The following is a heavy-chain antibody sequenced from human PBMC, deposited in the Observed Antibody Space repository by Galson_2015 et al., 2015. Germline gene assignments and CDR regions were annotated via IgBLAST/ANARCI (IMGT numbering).Heavy chain of an antibody. CDR3: ARQILDYDFWSGYYPTNFDY. J-gene: IGHJ4*02. CDR1: EFTFSRSC. CDR2: ISSTPTYI. D-gene: IGHD3-3*01. Sequence: SLRLSCAASEFTFSRSCMSWVRQAPGTGLEWVSSISSTPTYIYYADSAKGRFTISRDNATNSLYLQMNSLGAEDSAVYYCARQILDYDFWSGYYPTNFDYGGQGTLVTVSS. V-gene: IGHV3-21*01.